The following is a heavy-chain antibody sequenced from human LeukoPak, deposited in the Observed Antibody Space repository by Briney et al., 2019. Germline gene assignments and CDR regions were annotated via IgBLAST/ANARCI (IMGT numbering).Heavy chain of an antibody. CDR1: GGSISSYY. CDR3: ARRVRDSSGWSDAFDI. CDR2: IYYSGST. Sequence: SETLSLTCTVSGGSISSYYWSWIRQPPGKGLEWIGYIYYSGSTNYNPSLKCRVTISVDTSKNQFSLKLSSVTAADTAVYYCARRVRDSSGWSDAFDIWGQGTMVTVSS. V-gene: IGHV4-59*08. D-gene: IGHD6-19*01. J-gene: IGHJ3*02.